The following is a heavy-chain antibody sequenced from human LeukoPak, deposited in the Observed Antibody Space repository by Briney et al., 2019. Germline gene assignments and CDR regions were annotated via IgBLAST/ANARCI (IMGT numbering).Heavy chain of an antibody. CDR2: IGTSGDNT. CDR1: GFTFSSYA. V-gene: IGHV3-23*01. CDR3: AKYSAATLYYFVH. Sequence: PGGSLRLSCAASGFTFSSYAMSWVRQAPGKGLEWVSGIGTSGDNTYYADSVKGQFTISRDNSKNTLYLRMNSLRAEDTAVYYCAKYSAATLYYFVHWGQGTLVTVSS. J-gene: IGHJ4*02. D-gene: IGHD2-15*01.